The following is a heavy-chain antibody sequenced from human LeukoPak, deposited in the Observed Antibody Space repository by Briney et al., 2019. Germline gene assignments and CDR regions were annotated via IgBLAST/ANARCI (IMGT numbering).Heavy chain of an antibody. CDR3: ARGPFSLRFPDY. Sequence: VASVKVSCKASGGTFSSYAISWVRQAPGQGLEWMGGIIPIFGTANYVQKFQGRVAITADESTSTAYMELSSLRSEDTAVYYCARGPFSLRFPDYWGQGTLVTVSS. CDR2: IIPIFGTA. CDR1: GGTFSSYA. V-gene: IGHV1-69*13. J-gene: IGHJ4*02. D-gene: IGHD3-3*01.